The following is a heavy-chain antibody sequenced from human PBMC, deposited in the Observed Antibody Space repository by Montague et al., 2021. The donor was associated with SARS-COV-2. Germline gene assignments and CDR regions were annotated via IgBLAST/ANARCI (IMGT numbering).Heavy chain of an antibody. CDR1: GGSISSSSYY. Sequence: SETLSLTCTVSGGSISSSSYYWGWIRQPPGKGLEWIGSIYYSGSTYYNPSLKSRVTISVDTSKNQFSLKLSSVNAADTAVYYCARHKRWRIAAAGRDFDYWGQGTLVTVSS. CDR2: IYYSGST. D-gene: IGHD6-13*01. V-gene: IGHV4-39*01. J-gene: IGHJ4*02. CDR3: ARHKRWRIAAAGRDFDY.